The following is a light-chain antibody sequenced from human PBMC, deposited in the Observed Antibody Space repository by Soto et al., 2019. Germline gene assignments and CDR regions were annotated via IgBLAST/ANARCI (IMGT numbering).Light chain of an antibody. CDR3: QQYFRPWT. CDR2: WAS. CDR1: QSVLYSSNNKIY. Sequence: DIVMTQSPDSLAVSLGERATINCKSSQSVLYSSNNKIYLAWYQQKPGQPPKLLIYWASTRESGVPDRFSGSGYGTDFTLTISSLQAEDVAVYYCQQYFRPWTFGQGTKVEIK. V-gene: IGKV4-1*01. J-gene: IGKJ1*01.